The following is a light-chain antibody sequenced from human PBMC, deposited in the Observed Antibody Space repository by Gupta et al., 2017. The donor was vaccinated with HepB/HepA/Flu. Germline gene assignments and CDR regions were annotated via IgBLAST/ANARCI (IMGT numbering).Light chain of an antibody. CDR1: SSDAGGYNY. J-gene: IGLJ2*01. CDR2: NGS. Sequence: QSALTQPASASGSPGQSLTISCTGTSSDAGGYNYLSRYPKHPAKAPKIIIYNGSNRPPGVSNRFSSSKSGTTASLPTNGLPAEEEADYYCSSSKTSSTLVVFGGGTKLTVL. V-gene: IGLV2-14*01. CDR3: SSSKTSSTLVV.